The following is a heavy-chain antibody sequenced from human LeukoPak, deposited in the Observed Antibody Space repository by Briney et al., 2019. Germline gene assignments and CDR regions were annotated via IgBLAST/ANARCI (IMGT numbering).Heavy chain of an antibody. D-gene: IGHD2-8*01. Sequence: GGSLRLSREASGFTFDDYGMSWVRQPPGKGLEWVSGINRNGGSTDHADSVKGRFTISRDNAKNSHFLQMNSLRVEDTALYYCARGFRNGPFDCWGQGTLVTVSS. CDR2: INRNGGST. CDR3: ARGFRNGPFDC. J-gene: IGHJ4*02. CDR1: GFTFDDYG. V-gene: IGHV3-20*04.